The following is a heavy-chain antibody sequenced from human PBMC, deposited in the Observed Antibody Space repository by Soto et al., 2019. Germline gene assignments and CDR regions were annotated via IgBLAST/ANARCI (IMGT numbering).Heavy chain of an antibody. CDR1: GGSISSDNCS. Sequence: QLQLQESGSGLVKPSQTLSLTCAVSGGSISSDNCSWSWIRQPPGKGLEWIGYIYHSGSTDYNPSLKRRASISVDKSRNQFSLKLSSVSAADTAVYFCARVPVTIGYGMGVWGQGTTVTVSS. V-gene: IGHV4-30-2*01. J-gene: IGHJ6*02. D-gene: IGHD4-17*01. CDR2: IYHSGST. CDR3: ARVPVTIGYGMGV.